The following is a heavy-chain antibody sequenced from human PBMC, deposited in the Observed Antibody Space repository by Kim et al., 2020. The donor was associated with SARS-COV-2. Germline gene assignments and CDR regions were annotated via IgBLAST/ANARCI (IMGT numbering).Heavy chain of an antibody. CDR1: GYTFTSYA. CDR2: INAGNGNT. V-gene: IGHV1-3*01. Sequence: ASVKVSCKASGYTFTSYAMHWVRQAPGQRLEWMGWINAGNGNTKYSQKFQGRVTITRDTSASTAYVELSSLRSEDTAVYYCASGGVVITTGGAFDIWGQGTMVTVSS. CDR3: ASGGVVITTGGAFDI. J-gene: IGHJ3*02. D-gene: IGHD3-22*01.